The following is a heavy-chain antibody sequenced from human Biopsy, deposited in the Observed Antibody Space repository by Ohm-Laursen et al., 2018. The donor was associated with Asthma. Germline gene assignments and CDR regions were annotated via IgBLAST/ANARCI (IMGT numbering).Heavy chain of an antibody. V-gene: IGHV4-31*03. CDR2: IYYSGST. D-gene: IGHD3-22*01. CDR3: ARAQDYYDSRGYYRSFDY. Sequence: TLSLTCIVSRCYVRTYDYRWAWIRQHPGKGLEWIGFIYYSGSTYYNPSLRSRVSISIDTSKNQFSLKLSSVTAADTAVYYCARAQDYYDSRGYYRSFDYWGQGTLVTVSS. J-gene: IGHJ4*02. CDR1: RCYVRTYDYR.